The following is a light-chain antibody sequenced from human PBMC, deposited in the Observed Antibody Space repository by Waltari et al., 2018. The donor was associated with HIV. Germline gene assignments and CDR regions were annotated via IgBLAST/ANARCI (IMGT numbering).Light chain of an antibody. CDR2: GAS. CDR1: QSVSSSY. J-gene: IGKJ1*01. Sequence: EVVLTQSPGTPSLSPGERATLPCRASQSVSSSYLAWYQQKPGQAPRLLIYGASSRATGIPDRFSGSGSGTDFTLTISRLEPEDFAVYYCQQYGSSNWTFGQGTKVEIK. CDR3: QQYGSSNWT. V-gene: IGKV3-20*01.